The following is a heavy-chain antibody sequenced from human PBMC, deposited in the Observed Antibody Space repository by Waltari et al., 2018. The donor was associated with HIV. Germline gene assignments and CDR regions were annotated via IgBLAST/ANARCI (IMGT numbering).Heavy chain of an antibody. V-gene: IGHV3-23*01. CDR1: GFTFSNFV. CDR2: ICGGGNAP. Sequence: EVQLLESGGVLVQPGGSLRLSCAASGFTFSNFVMSWVRQAPGKGVGWGSTICGGGNAPYYADSVKGRFTISRDNSKNTLYLQMHSLRAEDTAVYYCARLDFLLKYNFDYWGQGTQVTVSS. J-gene: IGHJ4*02. D-gene: IGHD3-9*01. CDR3: ARLDFLLKYNFDY.